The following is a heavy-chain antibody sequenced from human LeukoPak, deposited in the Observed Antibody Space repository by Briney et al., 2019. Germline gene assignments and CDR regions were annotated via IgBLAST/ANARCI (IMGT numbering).Heavy chain of an antibody. J-gene: IGHJ4*02. D-gene: IGHD3-10*01. CDR3: ASITMVRGGDFDY. V-gene: IGHV4-30-4*01. CDR2: IYYSGCT. CDR1: GGSISSGDYY. Sequence: SQTLSLTCTVSGGSISSGDYYWSWIRQPPGKGLEWIGYIYYSGCTYYNPSLKSRVTISVDTSKNQFSLKLSSVTAADTAVYYCASITMVRGGDFDYWGQGTLVTVSS.